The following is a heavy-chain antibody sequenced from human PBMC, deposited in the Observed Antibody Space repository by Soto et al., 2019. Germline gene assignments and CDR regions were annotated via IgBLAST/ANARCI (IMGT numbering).Heavy chain of an antibody. CDR2: ISAYNGNT. V-gene: IGHV1-18*01. D-gene: IGHD3-3*01. CDR1: GYTFTSYG. Sequence: ASVKVSCKASGYTFTSYGISWVRQAPGQGLEGMGWISAYNGNTNYAQKLQGRVTMTTDTSISTAYMELSRLRSDDTAVYYCARGDFWSGYPLSYYYYYGMDVWGQGTTVTVSS. CDR3: ARGDFWSGYPLSYYYYYGMDV. J-gene: IGHJ6*02.